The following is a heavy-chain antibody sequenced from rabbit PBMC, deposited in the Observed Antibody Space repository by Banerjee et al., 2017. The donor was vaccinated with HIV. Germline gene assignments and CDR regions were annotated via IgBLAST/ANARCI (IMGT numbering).Heavy chain of an antibody. V-gene: IGHV1S45*01. D-gene: IGHD4-1*01. CDR1: GFSFSSSYW. Sequence: QEQLVESGGGLVQPEGSLTLTCTASGFSFSSSYWICWVRQAPGKGLEWIACIDAGYRAKTYYASWAKGRFTVSKTSSTTVTLQMTSLTAADTATYFCARDGSGWGANFNLWGPGTLVTVS. J-gene: IGHJ4*01. CDR3: ARDGSGWGANFNL. CDR2: IDAGYRAKT.